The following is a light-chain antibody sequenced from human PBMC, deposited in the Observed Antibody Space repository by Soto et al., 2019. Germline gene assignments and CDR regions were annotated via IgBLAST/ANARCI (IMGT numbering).Light chain of an antibody. Sequence: QSVLTQPPSASGSPGQSVTISCTGTSSDVGGYNYVSWHQQHPGKAPKLIIYEVSQRASGVPARFSGSKSGNTASLSVSGLQAEDEPDYYCSSYAGSNNFVFGTGTKVTVL. CDR2: EVS. V-gene: IGLV2-8*01. CDR1: SSDVGGYNY. J-gene: IGLJ1*01. CDR3: SSYAGSNNFV.